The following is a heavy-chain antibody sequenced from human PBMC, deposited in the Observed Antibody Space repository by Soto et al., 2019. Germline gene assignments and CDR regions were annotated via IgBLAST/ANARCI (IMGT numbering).Heavy chain of an antibody. CDR3: ASRRGAIAARPARGYYFDY. D-gene: IGHD6-6*01. Sequence: QVQLVQSGAEVKKPGSSVKVSCKASGGTFSSYAISWVRQAPGQGLEWRGGIIPIFGTANYAQKVQGRATITADESTRTAYMELSSLRSEDTAVYYCASRRGAIAARPARGYYFDYWGQGTLVTVSS. V-gene: IGHV1-69*01. CDR1: GGTFSSYA. J-gene: IGHJ4*02. CDR2: IIPIFGTA.